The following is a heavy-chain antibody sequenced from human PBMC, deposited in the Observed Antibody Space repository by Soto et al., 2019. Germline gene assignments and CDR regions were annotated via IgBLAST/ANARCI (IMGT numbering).Heavy chain of an antibody. J-gene: IGHJ4*02. CDR2: IYPGDSDT. V-gene: IGHV5-51*01. CDR3: ARAYSRSSDFDD. Sequence: PGESLKISCKGSGYSFTIYWIAWVRQMPGKGLEWMGMIYPGDSDTRYSPSFQGQVTISADKSITTAYLQWSSLSASDTAMYYWARAYSRSSDFDDWGQGSLVTVAS. CDR1: GYSFTIYW. D-gene: IGHD6-6*01.